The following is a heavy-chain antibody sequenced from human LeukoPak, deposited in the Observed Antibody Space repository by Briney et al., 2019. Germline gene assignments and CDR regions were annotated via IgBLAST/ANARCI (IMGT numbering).Heavy chain of an antibody. D-gene: IGHD6-13*01. CDR3: AREIGYSSPNAFDL. CDR1: GGTFSSYA. J-gene: IGHJ3*01. V-gene: IGHV7-4-1*02. CDR2: INTNTGNP. Sequence: ASVKVSCKASGGTFSSYAISWVRQAPGQGLEWMGWINTNTGNPTYAQGFTGRFVFSLDTSVSTAYLQISSLKAEDTAVYSCAREIGYSSPNAFDLWGQGTMVTVSS.